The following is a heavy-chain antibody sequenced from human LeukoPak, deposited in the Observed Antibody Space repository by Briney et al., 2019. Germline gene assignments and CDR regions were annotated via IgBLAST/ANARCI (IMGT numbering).Heavy chain of an antibody. J-gene: IGHJ6*02. D-gene: IGHD2-15*01. CDR2: ISSSSSYI. V-gene: IGHV3-21*01. Sequence: GESLTLSCPPSGFTLSSYSMNGVPQAQRKGLEWVSSISSSSSYIYYADSVKGRFTISRDNAKNSLYLQMNSLRAEDTAVYYCARDGGLDDCSGGSCYSYYYGMDVWGQGTTVTVSS. CDR3: ARDGGLDDCSGGSCYSYYYGMDV. CDR1: GFTLSSYS.